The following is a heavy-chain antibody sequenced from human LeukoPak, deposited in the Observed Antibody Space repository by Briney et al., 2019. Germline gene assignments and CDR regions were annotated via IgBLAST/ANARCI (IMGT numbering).Heavy chain of an antibody. V-gene: IGHV4-59*11. CDR1: GGSISSHY. Sequence: PSETLSLTCTVSGGSISSHYWSWIQQPPGKGLEWIGYIYYSGSTNYNPSLKSRVTISVDTSKNQFSLKLSSVTAADTAVYYCARGFTNWFDPWGQGTLVTVSS. CDR2: IYYSGST. J-gene: IGHJ5*02. CDR3: ARGFTNWFDP.